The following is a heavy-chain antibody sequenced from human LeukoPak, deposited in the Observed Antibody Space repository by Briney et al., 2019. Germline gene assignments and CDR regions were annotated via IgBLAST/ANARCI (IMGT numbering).Heavy chain of an antibody. V-gene: IGHV3-30*18. CDR2: ISYDGSNK. J-gene: IGHJ4*02. CDR3: AKDPFDY. CDR1: GFTFSSYG. Sequence: GGSLRLSCAASGFTFSSYGMHWVRQAPGKGLEWVAVISYDGSNKYYADSVKGRFTISRDNSKNTLYLQMNSLRAEDTAVYYYAKDPFDYWGQGTLVTVSS.